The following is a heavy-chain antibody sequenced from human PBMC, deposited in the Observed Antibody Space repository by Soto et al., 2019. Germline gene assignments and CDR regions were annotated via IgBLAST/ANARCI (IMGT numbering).Heavy chain of an antibody. Sequence: DVQLLESGGGLVQPGGSLRLSCAASGFTFRSYAMSWVRQAPGKGLEWVSGISGSGISTHYADSVKGRFTVSRDNSKNTIYLQMNSLRAEDTAVYNCAKEPDGPDWYFDLWGRGTLVTVSS. CDR3: AKEPDGPDWYFDL. J-gene: IGHJ2*01. CDR1: GFTFRSYA. CDR2: ISGSGIST. V-gene: IGHV3-23*01.